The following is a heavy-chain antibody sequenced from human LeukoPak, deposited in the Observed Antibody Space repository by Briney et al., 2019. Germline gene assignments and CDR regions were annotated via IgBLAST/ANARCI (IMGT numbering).Heavy chain of an antibody. D-gene: IGHD1-26*01. J-gene: IGHJ5*02. CDR3: ARDRGGSYSWFDP. Sequence: SETLSLTCTVSGGSISSYYWSWIRQPPGKGLEWIGYIYYSGSTNYNPSLKSRVTISVDTSKNQFSLKLSSVTAADTAVYYCARDRGGSYSWFDPWGQGTLVTVSS. CDR2: IYYSGST. V-gene: IGHV4-59*01. CDR1: GGSISSYY.